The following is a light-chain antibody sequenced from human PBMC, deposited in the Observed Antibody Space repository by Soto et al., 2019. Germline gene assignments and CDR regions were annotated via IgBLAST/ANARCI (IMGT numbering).Light chain of an antibody. CDR1: YSGSSSY. CDR3: QQYVSSPRP. V-gene: IGKV3-20*01. J-gene: IGKJ1*01. Sequence: QSSGSLPLPPGERATFSCRARYSGSSSYYACYKQKPGKPPSLLIYGASSRATSIPDRFSGSGSATDFTLSVSSREPEDFAVYYCQQYVSSPRPFGQVTKVDIK. CDR2: GAS.